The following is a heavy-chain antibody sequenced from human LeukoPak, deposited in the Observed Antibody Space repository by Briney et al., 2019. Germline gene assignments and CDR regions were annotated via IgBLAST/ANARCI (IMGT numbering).Heavy chain of an antibody. V-gene: IGHV3-30*02. D-gene: IGHD2-2*01. Sequence: PGGSLRLSCAASGFTFSSYGMHWVRQAPGKGLEWVAFIRYDGSNKYYADSVKGRFTISRDNSKNTLYLQTNSLRAEDTAVYYCANLGGVVVPAAINNWFDPWGQGTLVTVSS. CDR1: GFTFSSYG. CDR3: ANLGGVVVPAAINNWFDP. J-gene: IGHJ5*02. CDR2: IRYDGSNK.